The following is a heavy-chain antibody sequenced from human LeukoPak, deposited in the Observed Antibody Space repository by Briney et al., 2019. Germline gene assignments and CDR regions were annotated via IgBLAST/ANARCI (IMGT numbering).Heavy chain of an antibody. Sequence: SQTLSLTCAISGDSVSSNSAAWNWIRQSPSRGLEWLGRTYYRSKWFYDYALSVKSRITINPDTSKNQFSLQLNSVTPEDTAVYYCARDTTGKLGMGANYFDYWGQGTLVTVSS. V-gene: IGHV6-1*01. J-gene: IGHJ4*02. CDR2: TYYRSKWFY. CDR1: GDSVSSNSAA. D-gene: IGHD1-1*01. CDR3: ARDTTGKLGMGANYFDY.